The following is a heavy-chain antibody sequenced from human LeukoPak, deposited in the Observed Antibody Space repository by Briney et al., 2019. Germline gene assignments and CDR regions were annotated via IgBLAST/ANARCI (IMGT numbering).Heavy chain of an antibody. Sequence: ASVKVSCKASGYTFTSYHMHWVRQAPGQGLEWMGIINPSGGSTSYAQKFQGRVTVTRDTSTSTVYMELSSLRSEDTAVYYCARDGGYNYAFDYWGQGTLVTVSS. V-gene: IGHV1-46*01. CDR2: INPSGGST. CDR3: ARDGGYNYAFDY. D-gene: IGHD5-24*01. J-gene: IGHJ4*02. CDR1: GYTFTSYH.